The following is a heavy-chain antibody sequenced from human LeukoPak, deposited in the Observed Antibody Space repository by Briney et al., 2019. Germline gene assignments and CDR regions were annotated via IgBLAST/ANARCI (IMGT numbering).Heavy chain of an antibody. V-gene: IGHV4-59*12. CDR3: ATSRPPTTPFDH. D-gene: IGHD1-14*01. Sequence: SETLSLTCNVSSGSISGYYWTWLWQPPGKGLEWIGFIYYSGSTNYNPSLKSRVTISVDTSKNQFSLKLSSVTAADTAVYYCATSRPPTTPFDHWGQGVLVIVSS. J-gene: IGHJ4*02. CDR2: IYYSGST. CDR1: SGSISGYY.